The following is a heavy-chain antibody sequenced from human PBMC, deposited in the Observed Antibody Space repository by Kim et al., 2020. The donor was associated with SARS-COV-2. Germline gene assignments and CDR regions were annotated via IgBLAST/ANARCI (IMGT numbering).Heavy chain of an antibody. CDR3: ARSKAPAGYYYYYMDV. J-gene: IGHJ6*03. D-gene: IGHD6-13*01. CDR1: DGSISDYY. CDR2: IYYSGST. V-gene: IGHV4-59*08. Sequence: SETLSLTCTVTDGSISDYYWSWIRQPPGKGLEWIGYIYYSGSTNYNTSLKSRVTISVDTSKNQFSLKLRSVTAADTAVYYCARSKAPAGYYYYYMDVWGTVTTVTVSS.